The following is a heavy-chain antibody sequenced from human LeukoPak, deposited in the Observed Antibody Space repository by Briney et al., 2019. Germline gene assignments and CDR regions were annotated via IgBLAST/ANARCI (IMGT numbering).Heavy chain of an antibody. V-gene: IGHV4-4*07. Sequence: ASETLSLTCTVSGGSISSYYWSWIRQPAGKGLEWIGRIYTSGNTNYYPSLESRVTMSLDTSRNQFSLKLRSVTAADTAVYYCARDSGYDLNCFDPWGQGTLVTVSS. J-gene: IGHJ5*02. CDR3: ARDSGYDLNCFDP. CDR1: GGSISSYY. D-gene: IGHD5-12*01. CDR2: IYTSGNT.